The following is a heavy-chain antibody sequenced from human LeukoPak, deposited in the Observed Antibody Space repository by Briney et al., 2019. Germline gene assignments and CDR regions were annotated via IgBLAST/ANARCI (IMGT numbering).Heavy chain of an antibody. D-gene: IGHD5-18*01. V-gene: IGHV1-8*01. Sequence: ASMKVTCKASGYTFTSHDINWVRQATGQGLEWMGWMNPNSGNTGYAQKFQGRVTITRNTSISTAYMELNSLRAEDTAVYYCARRATTERGHSYGLGTWGQGTLVTVSS. CDR3: ARRATTERGHSYGLGT. CDR1: GYTFTSHD. CDR2: MNPNSGNT. J-gene: IGHJ5*02.